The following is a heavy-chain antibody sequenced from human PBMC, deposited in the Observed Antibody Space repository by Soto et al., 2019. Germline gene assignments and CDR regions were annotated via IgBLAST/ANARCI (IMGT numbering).Heavy chain of an antibody. J-gene: IGHJ6*02. Sequence: SETLSLTCTVSGGSISSSSYYWGWIRQPPGKGLEWIGSIYYSGSTYYNPSLKSRVTISVDTSKNQFSLKLSSVTAADTAVYYCARLRGGRYCSGGSCYLWGHYGMDVWGQGTTVTVSS. CDR1: GGSISSSSYY. D-gene: IGHD2-15*01. CDR2: IYYSGST. CDR3: ARLRGGRYCSGGSCYLWGHYGMDV. V-gene: IGHV4-39*01.